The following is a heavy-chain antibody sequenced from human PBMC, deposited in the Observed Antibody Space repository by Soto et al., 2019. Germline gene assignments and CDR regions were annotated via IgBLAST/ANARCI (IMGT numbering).Heavy chain of an antibody. D-gene: IGHD3-10*01. CDR1: GFTFSNAW. V-gene: IGHV3-15*01. CDR3: TTCFTMVRGAVRLDYYYYMDV. Sequence: GGSLRLSCAASGFTFSNAWMSWVRQAPGKGLEWVGRIKSKTDGGTTDYAAPVKGRFTNSRDDSKNTLYLQMNSLKTEDTAVYYCTTCFTMVRGAVRLDYYYYMDVWGKGTTVTVSS. CDR2: IKSKTDGGTT. J-gene: IGHJ6*03.